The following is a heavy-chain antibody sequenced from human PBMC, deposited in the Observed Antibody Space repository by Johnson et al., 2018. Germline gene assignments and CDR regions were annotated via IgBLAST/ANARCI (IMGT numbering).Heavy chain of an antibody. D-gene: IGHD3-10*01. V-gene: IGHV3-20*04. J-gene: IGHJ6*03. CDR3: ARLGSPYYYYYYMDV. CDR1: GFTFDDYG. Sequence: EVQLLETGGNVVRPGGSLRLSCAASGFTFDDYGMSWVRQGPGKGLEWVSGINWNGGSPGYADSVKGRFTISRDNAKNSLYLQMNSLRAEDTALYYCARLGSPYYYYYYMDVWGKGTTVTVSS. CDR2: INWNGGSP.